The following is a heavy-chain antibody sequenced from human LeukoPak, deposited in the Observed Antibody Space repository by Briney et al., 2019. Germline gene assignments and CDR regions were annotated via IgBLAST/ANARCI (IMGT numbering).Heavy chain of an antibody. CDR3: ASWGSLTIFGVAKYYMDV. V-gene: IGHV4-59*01. CDR1: GGSISSYY. D-gene: IGHD3-3*01. J-gene: IGHJ6*03. CDR2: IYYSGST. Sequence: PSETLSLTCTVSGGSISSYYWSWIRQPPGKGLEWIGYIYYSGSTNYNPSLKCRVTISVDTSKDQFSLKLSSVTAADTAVYYCASWGSLTIFGVAKYYMDVWGKGTTVTVSS.